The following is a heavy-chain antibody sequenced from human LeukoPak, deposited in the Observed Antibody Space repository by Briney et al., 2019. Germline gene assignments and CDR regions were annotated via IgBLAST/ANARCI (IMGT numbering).Heavy chain of an antibody. D-gene: IGHD1-26*01. Sequence: GGSLRLSCAASGFTVSSNYMSWVRQAPGKGLEWVSVIYTGGGTYYTDSVKGRFIISRDNSKNTLFLQMNSLRVDDTAVYYCARGNSGSHYVEYYYGMDVWGQGTTVTVSS. CDR3: ARGNSGSHYVEYYYGMDV. CDR2: IYTGGGT. J-gene: IGHJ6*02. V-gene: IGHV3-53*01. CDR1: GFTVSSNY.